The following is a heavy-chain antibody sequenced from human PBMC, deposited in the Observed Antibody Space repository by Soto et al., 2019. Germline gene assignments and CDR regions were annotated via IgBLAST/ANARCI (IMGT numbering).Heavy chain of an antibody. CDR2: ISWNSGSI. CDR1: GFTFDDYA. D-gene: IGHD6-13*01. V-gene: IGHV3-9*01. CDR3: AKDIGSAGQLGNFDY. Sequence: DVQLVESGGGLVQPGRSLRLSCAASGFTFDDYAMHWVRQAPGKGLEWVSGISWNSGSIGYADSVKGRFTISRDNAKNSLYLQMNSLRAEDTALYYCAKDIGSAGQLGNFDYWGQGTLVTVSS. J-gene: IGHJ4*02.